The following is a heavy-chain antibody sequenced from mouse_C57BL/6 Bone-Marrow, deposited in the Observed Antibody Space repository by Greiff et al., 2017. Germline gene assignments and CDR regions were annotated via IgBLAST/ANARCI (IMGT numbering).Heavy chain of an antibody. CDR2: IYPRSGNT. D-gene: IGHD1-1*01. CDR3: ERFHYYYGSSYDEY. J-gene: IGHJ2*01. V-gene: IGHV1-81*01. CDR1: GYTFTSYG. Sequence: QVQLQQSGAELARPGASVKLSCKASGYTFTSYGISWVKQRTGQGLEWIGEIYPRSGNTYYNEKFKGKATLTADKSSSTAYMDLRSLTSEDSAVXFCERFHYYYGSSYDEYWGQGTTLTVSS.